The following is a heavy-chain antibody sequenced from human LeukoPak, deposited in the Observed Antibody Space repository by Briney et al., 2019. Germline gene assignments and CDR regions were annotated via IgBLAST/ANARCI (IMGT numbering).Heavy chain of an antibody. CDR1: GFTFDDYA. CDR2: ISWNSGSI. CDR3: AKDYDSSGYSTFGFDY. D-gene: IGHD3-22*01. Sequence: GRSLRLSCAASGFTFDDYAMHWVRQAPGKGLQWVSGISWNSGSIGYADSVKGRFTISRDNAKKSLYLQMNSLRAEDTALYYCAKDYDSSGYSTFGFDYWGQGTLVTVSS. J-gene: IGHJ4*02. V-gene: IGHV3-9*01.